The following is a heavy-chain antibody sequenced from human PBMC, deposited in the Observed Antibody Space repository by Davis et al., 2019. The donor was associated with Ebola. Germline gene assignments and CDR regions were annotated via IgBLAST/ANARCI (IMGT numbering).Heavy chain of an antibody. D-gene: IGHD3-10*01. CDR1: GFTFADYA. J-gene: IGHJ6*02. V-gene: IGHV3-9*01. CDR2: ISWNSGSI. CDR3: ARPKGRAGYYGLDV. Sequence: PGGSLRLSCAASGFTFADYAMHWVRQAPGKGLEWVSGISWNSGSIGYADSVKGRFTISRDNAKNSLDLQMNSLRVEDTALYYCARPKGRAGYYGLDVWGQGTTVTVSS.